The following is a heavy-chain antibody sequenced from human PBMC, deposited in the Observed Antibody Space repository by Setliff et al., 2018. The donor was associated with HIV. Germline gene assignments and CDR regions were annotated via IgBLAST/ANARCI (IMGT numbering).Heavy chain of an antibody. J-gene: IGHJ4*02. CDR3: ATAYCRGADCPQMYDY. D-gene: IGHD2-21*02. CDR2: LNYDGVT. Sequence: SETLSLTCAVYGGSFSGSYWSWIRQPPGKGLEWIGELNYDGVTNHNPSLRSRVTISVDTSRKQWSLRLNSVTAADTAVYYCATAYCRGADCPQMYDYWGQGTLVTVSS. CDR1: GGSFSGSY. V-gene: IGHV4-34*01.